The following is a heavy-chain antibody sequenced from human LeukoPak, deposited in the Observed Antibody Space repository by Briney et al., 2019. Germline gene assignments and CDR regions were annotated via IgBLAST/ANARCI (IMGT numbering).Heavy chain of an antibody. D-gene: IGHD3-16*02. CDR2: MYSSGST. CDR1: GGXISTYY. V-gene: IGHV4-59*08. J-gene: IGHJ4*02. CDR3: ARSDKITFGGVIVDY. Sequence: SETLSLTCTVSGGXISTYYCSWIRQPPGKGLEWLGHMYSSGSTNYKPSLKSRVTISVGTSKNQFSLKLSSVTAADTAVYYSARSDKITFGGVIVDYWGQGTLVTVSS.